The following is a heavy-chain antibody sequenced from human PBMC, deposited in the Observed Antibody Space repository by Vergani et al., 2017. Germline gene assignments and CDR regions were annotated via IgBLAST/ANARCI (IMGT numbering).Heavy chain of an antibody. Sequence: EVQLVESGGGLVQPGGSLRLSCAASGFTVSSNYMSWVRQAPGKGLEWVSVIYSGGSTYYADSVKCRFTISRHNSKNTLYLQMNSLRAEDTAVYYCARFGELYYFDYWGQGTLVTVSS. CDR3: ARFGELYYFDY. CDR2: IYSGGST. V-gene: IGHV3-53*04. D-gene: IGHD3-10*01. CDR1: GFTVSSNY. J-gene: IGHJ4*02.